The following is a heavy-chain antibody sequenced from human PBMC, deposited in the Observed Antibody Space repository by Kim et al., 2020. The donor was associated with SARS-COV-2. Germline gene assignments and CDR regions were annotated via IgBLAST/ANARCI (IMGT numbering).Heavy chain of an antibody. Sequence: GGSLRLSCAACGFIFSRFGMNWVRQAPGKGLEWVAAIWYDGSYEYYADSVKGRFTISRDNSKNTLYLQMNSLRDEDTAVYYCARGSDCSGGGCYSDYWGQGTLVTVSS. CDR3: ARGSDCSGGGCYSDY. CDR1: GFIFSRFG. J-gene: IGHJ4*02. V-gene: IGHV3-33*07. CDR2: IWYDGSYE. D-gene: IGHD2-15*01.